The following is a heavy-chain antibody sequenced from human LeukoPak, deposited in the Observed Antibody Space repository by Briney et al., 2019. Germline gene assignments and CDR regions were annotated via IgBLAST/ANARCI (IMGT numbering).Heavy chain of an antibody. J-gene: IGHJ4*02. V-gene: IGHV1-69*05. Sequence: GASVKVSCKASGGTFSSYAISWVRQAPGQGLEWMGGIIPIFGTANYAQKFQGRVTMTRDTSTSTVYMELSSLRSEDTAMYYCARGYDIFTGYYEFDYWGQGTLVTVSS. CDR3: ARGYDIFTGYYEFDY. CDR2: IIPIFGTA. CDR1: GGTFSSYA. D-gene: IGHD3-9*01.